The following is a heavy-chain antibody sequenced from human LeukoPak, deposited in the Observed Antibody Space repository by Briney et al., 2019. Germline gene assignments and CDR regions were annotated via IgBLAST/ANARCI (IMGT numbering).Heavy chain of an antibody. D-gene: IGHD3-10*01. J-gene: IGHJ6*02. Sequence: GASVKVSCKASGYTFTSYDINRVRQATGQGLEWMGWMNPNSGNTGYAQKFQGRVTMTRNTSISTAYMELSSLRSEDTAVYYCARAMVRGVIITVFYGMDVWGQGTTVTVSS. CDR3: ARAMVRGVIITVFYGMDV. V-gene: IGHV1-8*01. CDR1: GYTFTSYD. CDR2: MNPNSGNT.